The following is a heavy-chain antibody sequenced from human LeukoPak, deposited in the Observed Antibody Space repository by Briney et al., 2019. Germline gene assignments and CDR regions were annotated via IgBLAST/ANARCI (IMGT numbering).Heavy chain of an antibody. D-gene: IGHD7-27*01. J-gene: IGHJ6*04. CDR2: INHSGST. CDR1: GGSFSGYY. CDR3: ARGPPYAPGVLDV. V-gene: IGHV4-34*01. Sequence: SETLSLTCAVYGGSFSGYYWSWIRQPPGKGLEWIGEINHSGSTNYNPSLKSRVTISVDTSKNLFSLKLTSVTAADTAVFYCARGPPYAPGVLDVWGKGTTVTISS.